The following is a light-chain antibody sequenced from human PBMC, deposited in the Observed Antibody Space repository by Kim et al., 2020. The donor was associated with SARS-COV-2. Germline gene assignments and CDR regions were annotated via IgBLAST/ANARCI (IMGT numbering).Light chain of an antibody. CDR3: QVWDSSSDHRV. CDR2: YDS. J-gene: IGLJ3*02. CDR1: NIGSKS. Sequence: SYELTQPPSVSVAPGKTARITCGGNNIGSKSVHWYQQKPGQAPVLVIYYDSVRPSGIPERFSGSNSGNTATLTISRVEAGDEADYYCQVWDSSSDHRVFGGGTQLTVL. V-gene: IGLV3-21*04.